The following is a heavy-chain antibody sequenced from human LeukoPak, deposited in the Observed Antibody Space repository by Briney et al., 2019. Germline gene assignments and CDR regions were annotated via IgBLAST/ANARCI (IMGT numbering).Heavy chain of an antibody. CDR2: IYHSGST. CDR1: GGSISSSNW. Sequence: SGTLSLTCAVSGGSISSSNWWSWVRQPPGKGLEWIGEIYHSGSTNYNPSLKSRVTISVDTSTNQFSLKLSSVTAADTAVYYCARDLGPYDAFDIWGQGTMVTVSS. D-gene: IGHD3-10*01. V-gene: IGHV4-4*02. J-gene: IGHJ3*02. CDR3: ARDLGPYDAFDI.